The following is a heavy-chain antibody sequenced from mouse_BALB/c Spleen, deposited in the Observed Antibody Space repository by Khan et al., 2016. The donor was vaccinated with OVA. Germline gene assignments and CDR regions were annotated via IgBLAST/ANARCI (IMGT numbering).Heavy chain of an antibody. CDR3: ARAVNNCAWFAY. CDR1: GFSLSNYG. D-gene: IGHD1-3*01. J-gene: IGHJ3*01. CDR2: IWAGGST. V-gene: IGHV2-9*02. Sequence: QVQLQQSGPGLVAPSQTLSITCTVSGFSLSNYGVHWVRQPPGKGLEWLGVIWAGGSTNHNSALMSRLTISKDNSKSQVFLIMNSLQTGGTAMNYCARAVNNCAWFAYGGQGTLVTVSA.